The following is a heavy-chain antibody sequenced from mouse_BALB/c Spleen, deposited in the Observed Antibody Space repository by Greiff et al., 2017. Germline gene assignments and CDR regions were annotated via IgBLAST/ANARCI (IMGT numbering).Heavy chain of an antibody. D-gene: IGHD2-10*01. CDR1: GYTFTSYW. CDR3: ARSYYGNYLGWYFDV. Sequence: VQLQQPGAELVKPGASVKLSCKASGYTFTSYWMHWVKQRPGQGLEWIGEINPSNGRTNYNEKFKSKATLTVDKSSSTAYMQLSSLTSEDSAVYYCARSYYGNYLGWYFDVWGAGTTVTVSS. CDR2: INPSNGRT. J-gene: IGHJ1*01. V-gene: IGHV1S81*02.